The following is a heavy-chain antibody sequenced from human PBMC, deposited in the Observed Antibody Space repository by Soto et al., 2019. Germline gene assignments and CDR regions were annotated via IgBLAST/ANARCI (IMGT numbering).Heavy chain of an antibody. CDR3: ARNPNNYGSGSYYNDFDY. J-gene: IGHJ4*02. D-gene: IGHD3-10*01. CDR2: ISAYNGNT. V-gene: IGHV1-18*01. Sequence: ASVKVSCKASGYTFTSYGISWVRQAPGQGLEWKGWISAYNGNTNYAQKLQGRVTMTTDTSTSTAYKKLRSLRSDDTTMYYCARNPNNYGSGSYYNDFDYWGQGTLVTVS. CDR1: GYTFTSYG.